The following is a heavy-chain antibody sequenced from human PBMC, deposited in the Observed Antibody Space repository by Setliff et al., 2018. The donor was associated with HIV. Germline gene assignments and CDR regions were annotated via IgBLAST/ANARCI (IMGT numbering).Heavy chain of an antibody. D-gene: IGHD3-22*01. V-gene: IGHV4-34*01. J-gene: IGHJ4*02. CDR3: ARVGCYDTSFDY. Sequence: SETLSLTCDVYGGSFSGYYWSWIRQPPGKGLEWIGKINHSGSTNYNPSLKSRVTISVDTPKNQFSLKLGSVTAADTAEYYCARVGCYDTSFDYWGQGTLVTVS. CDR2: INHSGST. CDR1: GGSFSGYY.